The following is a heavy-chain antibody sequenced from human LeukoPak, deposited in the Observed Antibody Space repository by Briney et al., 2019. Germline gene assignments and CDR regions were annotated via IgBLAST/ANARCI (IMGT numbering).Heavy chain of an antibody. J-gene: IGHJ4*02. V-gene: IGHV4-38-2*01. D-gene: IGHD6-6*01. CDR1: GYSISSGYY. Sequence: SETLSLTCAVSGYSISSGYYWGWIRQPPGKGLECIGSIYHSGSTYYNPSLKSRVTISVDTSKNQFSLKLSSVTAADTAVYYCARSYPRIAARCYFDYWGQGTLVTVSS. CDR3: ARSYPRIAARCYFDY. CDR2: IYHSGST.